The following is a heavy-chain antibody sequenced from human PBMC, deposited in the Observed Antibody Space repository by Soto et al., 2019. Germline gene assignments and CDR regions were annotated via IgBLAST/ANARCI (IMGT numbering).Heavy chain of an antibody. CDR1: GFSFSGYS. V-gene: IGHV3-48*02. CDR2: IGSSATTT. D-gene: IGHD1-26*01. J-gene: IGHJ4*02. CDR3: ARVIRSGGTYCFDC. Sequence: EVQLVESGGGLGQPGGSLRLSCAASGFSFSGYSMAWVRQAPGKGLEWVSYIGSSATTTYYADSVRGRFTISRDNVKNSLDLQLNSLRDEDTAVYYCARVIRSGGTYCFDCWGQGALVTVSS.